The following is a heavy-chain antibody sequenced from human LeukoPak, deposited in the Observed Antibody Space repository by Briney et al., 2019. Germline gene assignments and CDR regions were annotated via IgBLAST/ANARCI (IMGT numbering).Heavy chain of an antibody. CDR2: IKTDGSEK. Sequence: GGSLRLSCEGSGFTFSNYWMGWVRQAPGKGLQWVANIKTDGSEKYYVDSVKGRFTISRDNSKNTLYLQMNSLRAEDTAVYYCAKVVLGSSSSRYDYWGQGTLVTVSS. CDR3: AKVVLGSSSSRYDY. V-gene: IGHV3-7*03. CDR1: GFTFSNYW. J-gene: IGHJ4*02. D-gene: IGHD6-6*01.